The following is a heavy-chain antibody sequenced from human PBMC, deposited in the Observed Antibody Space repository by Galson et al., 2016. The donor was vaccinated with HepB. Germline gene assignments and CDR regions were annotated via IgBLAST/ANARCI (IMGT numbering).Heavy chain of an antibody. Sequence: SETLSLTCTVSGGSISSNNYYWGWIRQPPGKGLEWLGTMYYTGSTYYNASLKSRVTISVGTSKNQFSLRLSSVTAADTAVYYCSRLRDYGNFDYWGQGTLVTVSS. CDR3: SRLRDYGNFDY. J-gene: IGHJ4*02. V-gene: IGHV4-39*01. D-gene: IGHD4-17*01. CDR2: MYYTGST. CDR1: GGSISSNNYY.